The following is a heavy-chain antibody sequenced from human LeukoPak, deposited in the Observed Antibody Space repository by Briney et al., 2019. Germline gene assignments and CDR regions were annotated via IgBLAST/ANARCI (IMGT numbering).Heavy chain of an antibody. J-gene: IGHJ4*02. CDR3: ARGSRQWLAHFDY. CDR2: ITSSGSYI. Sequence: SGGSLRLSCAASAFSFSNYNMNWVRQAPGKGLEWVSSITSSGSYIYYADSVKGRFTISRDNAKNSLYLQMNSLRAEDTAVYYCARGSRQWLAHFDYWGQGTLVTVSS. V-gene: IGHV3-21*01. D-gene: IGHD6-19*01. CDR1: AFSFSNYN.